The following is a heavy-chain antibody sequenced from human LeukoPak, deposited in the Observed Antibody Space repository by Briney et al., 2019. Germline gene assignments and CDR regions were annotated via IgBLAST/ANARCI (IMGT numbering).Heavy chain of an antibody. D-gene: IGHD6-13*01. CDR3: AGQKGSWGGFDY. CDR2: IYYSGST. CDR1: GGSISSYY. V-gene: IGHV4-59*01. J-gene: IGHJ4*02. Sequence: SETLSLTCTVSGGSISSYYWSWIRQPPGKGLEWIGYIYYSGSTNYNPSLKSRVTISVDTSKNQFSLKLSSVTAADTAVYYCAGQKGSWGGFDYWGQGTLVTVPS.